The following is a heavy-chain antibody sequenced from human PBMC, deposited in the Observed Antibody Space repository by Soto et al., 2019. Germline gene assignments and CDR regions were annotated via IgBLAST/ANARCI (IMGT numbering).Heavy chain of an antibody. CDR3: VTGQYFFDY. Sequence: GGSLRLSCAASGFSFSSYSMNWVRQAPGKGLEWVSSISSSSSYIYYADSVKGRFTISRDNSKKTLYPQMNSLRADDTAVYYCVTGQYFFDYCGQGTLVTVSS. V-gene: IGHV3-21*01. CDR1: GFSFSSYS. J-gene: IGHJ4*02. CDR2: ISSSSSYI.